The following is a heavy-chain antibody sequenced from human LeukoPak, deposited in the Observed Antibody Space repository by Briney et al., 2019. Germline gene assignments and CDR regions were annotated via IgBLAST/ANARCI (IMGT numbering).Heavy chain of an antibody. V-gene: IGHV3-66*01. D-gene: IGHD6-13*01. CDR2: IYSGGRT. CDR3: AREIPERIAATGTIGYYFDY. Sequence: GGSLRLSCAASGFTVSSNYMSWVRQAPGKGLEWVSIIYSGGRTYYADSVKGRFTISRDNSKNTLYLQMNSLKAEDTAVYYCAREIPERIAATGTIGYYFDYWGQGTLVTVSS. CDR1: GFTVSSNY. J-gene: IGHJ4*02.